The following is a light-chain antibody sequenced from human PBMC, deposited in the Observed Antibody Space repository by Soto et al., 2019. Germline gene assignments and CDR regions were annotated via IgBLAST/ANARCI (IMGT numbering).Light chain of an antibody. J-gene: IGLJ1*01. V-gene: IGLV2-14*01. CDR1: SSDVGGYDY. CDR2: EVS. CDR3: SSYSRSTAYL. Sequence: QSVLTQPASVSGSPGQSITISCTGTSSDVGGYDYVSWYQLHPGKAPQLMVFEVSNRPSGVSYRFSGSKSVNTASLTISGLQAEDEADYFCSSYSRSTAYLFGTGTKVTVL.